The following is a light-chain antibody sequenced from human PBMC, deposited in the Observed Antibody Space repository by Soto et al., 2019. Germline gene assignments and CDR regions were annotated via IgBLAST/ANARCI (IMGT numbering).Light chain of an antibody. J-gene: IGKJ1*01. CDR3: RQYNNWPPA. V-gene: IGKV3-15*01. CDR2: GAS. CDR1: QSVSGN. Sequence: EIVMTQSPATLSVSPWERATLSCRTSQSVSGNLAWYQQKPGQAPRLLIYGASTRATGIPARFSGGGSGTEFTLSISSLQSEDFAVYYCRQYNNWPPAFGQGTKVEIK.